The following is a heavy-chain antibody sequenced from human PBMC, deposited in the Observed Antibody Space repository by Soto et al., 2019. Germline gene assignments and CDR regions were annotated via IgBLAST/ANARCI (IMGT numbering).Heavy chain of an antibody. CDR1: GFTFRSYW. Sequence: GRSLRLYCAASGFTFRSYWMRWVRQPPGKGLEGVANIKQDGSEKYYVDSVKGRFTISRDNAKHSRYLQMKSLIAEDTAVYYCARESGPPTWDAFDIWGQGTMVTVSS. D-gene: IGHD3-16*01. V-gene: IGHV3-7*01. CDR3: ARESGPPTWDAFDI. J-gene: IGHJ3*02. CDR2: IKQDGSEK.